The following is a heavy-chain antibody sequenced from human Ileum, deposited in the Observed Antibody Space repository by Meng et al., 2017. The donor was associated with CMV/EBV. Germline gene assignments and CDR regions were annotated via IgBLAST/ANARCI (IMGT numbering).Heavy chain of an antibody. CDR1: GGSVNNYY. V-gene: IGHV4-4*07. J-gene: IGHJ4*02. CDR3: ARGPGASTREGFDY. Sequence: QVQSLEPGPGLVKPSCTLSLTCTVSGGSVNNYYWSWIRQSAGKGLEWIGRFYSSDTYNYHPSLNSRVTMSLDTSKNQFSLNLRSVTAADTAIYYCARGPGASTREGFDYWGLGTPVTVSS. CDR2: FYSSDTY. D-gene: IGHD1-26*01.